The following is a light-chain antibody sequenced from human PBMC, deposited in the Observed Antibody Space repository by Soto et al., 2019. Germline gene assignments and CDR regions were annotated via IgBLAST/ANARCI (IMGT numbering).Light chain of an antibody. Sequence: DILFTQSPGNLSLSSGESRTLSCRASQSVGKYLLAWYQPKRGKAPRLLIYGASSRPTGIPDRLSGSGSGTDFTLPISRLEPEDVAVYYCQQYGTSSTFGQGTRLEIK. J-gene: IGKJ5*01. CDR2: GAS. CDR1: QSVGKYL. V-gene: IGKV3-20*01. CDR3: QQYGTSST.